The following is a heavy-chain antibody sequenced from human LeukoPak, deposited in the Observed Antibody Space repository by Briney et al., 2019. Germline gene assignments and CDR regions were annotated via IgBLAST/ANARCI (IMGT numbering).Heavy chain of an antibody. J-gene: IGHJ5*02. Sequence: GASVKVSCKASGGTFSSYAISWVRQAPGQGLEWMGRIIPILGIANYAQKFQGRVTITADKSTSTAYMELSSLRSEDTAVYYCASDTMVRGVTRYWFDPWGQGTLVTVSS. V-gene: IGHV1-69*04. CDR3: ASDTMVRGVTRYWFDP. CDR2: IIPILGIA. D-gene: IGHD3-10*01. CDR1: GGTFSSYA.